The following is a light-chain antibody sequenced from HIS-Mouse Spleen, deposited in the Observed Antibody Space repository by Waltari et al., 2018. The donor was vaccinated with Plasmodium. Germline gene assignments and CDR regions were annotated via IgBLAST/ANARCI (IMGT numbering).Light chain of an antibody. CDR1: SSNIGSNT. J-gene: IGLJ3*02. CDR2: SNS. CDR3: AAWDDSLNGWV. V-gene: IGLV1-44*01. Sequence: QSVLTQPPSASGTPGQRVTISCSGSSSNIGSNTVNWYQQLPGTAPKLLIYSNSKRTSGVPDRCSGSKSGASASLAISGLQSEDEADYYCAAWDDSLNGWVFGGGTKLTVL.